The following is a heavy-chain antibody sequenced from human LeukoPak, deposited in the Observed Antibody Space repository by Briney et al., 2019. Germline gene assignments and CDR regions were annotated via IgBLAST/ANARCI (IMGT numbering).Heavy chain of an antibody. CDR2: ISTYRGNT. D-gene: IGHD3-22*01. J-gene: IGHJ6*02. V-gene: IGHV1-18*01. CDR3: ARLRYYYDSSGYRRYYYYGMDV. CDR1: GYTFTSYG. Sequence: ASVKVSCKASGYTFTSYGVSWVRQAPGQGLEWMGWISTYRGNTNYAQRLQGRVTITADKSTSTAYMELSSLRSEDTAVYYCARLRYYYDSSGYRRYYYYGMDVWGQGTTVTVSS.